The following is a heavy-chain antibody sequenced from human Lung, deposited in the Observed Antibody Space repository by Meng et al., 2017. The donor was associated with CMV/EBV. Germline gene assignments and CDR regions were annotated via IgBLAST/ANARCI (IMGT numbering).Heavy chain of an antibody. J-gene: IGHJ4*02. CDR3: ARGSLSVVDPDHYFDY. D-gene: IGHD2-15*01. Sequence: SXTXSLXCTVSGGSINNYYWTWIRQPPGMRLEWIGYISYSGSTKYNPSLKSRVTISVDTSKNHFSLKLSSVTAADTAVYYCARGSLSVVDPDHYFDYWGQGNXVTVSS. CDR1: GGSINNYY. V-gene: IGHV4-59*01. CDR2: ISYSGST.